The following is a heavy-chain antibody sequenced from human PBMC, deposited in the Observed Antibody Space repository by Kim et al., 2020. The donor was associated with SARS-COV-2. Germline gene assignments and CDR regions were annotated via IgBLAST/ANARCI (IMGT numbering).Heavy chain of an antibody. D-gene: IGHD1-1*01. V-gene: IGHV3-74*01. CDR3: ARGNGHSFDI. Sequence: SDTSQADSVKGRLTISRDNAKNTLYLQMNSLSVDDTAVYYRARGNGHSFDIWGQGTLVTVSS. J-gene: IGHJ3*02. CDR2: SDT.